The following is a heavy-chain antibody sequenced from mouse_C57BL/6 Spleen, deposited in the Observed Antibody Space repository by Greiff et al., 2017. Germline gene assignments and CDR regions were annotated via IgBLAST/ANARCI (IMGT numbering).Heavy chain of an antibody. V-gene: IGHV7-3*01. J-gene: IGHJ4*01. CDR2: IRNKANGYTT. Sequence: EVKLVESGGGFVQPGGSLSLSCAASGFTFTDYYMRWVRQPPGQALEWLGFIRNKANGYTTESSASVKGRITISRDNSQSILYLQMNALRAEDSANYYCARYDYCSSYVYAMDYWGQGDSGT. CDR3: ARYDYCSSYVYAMDY. CDR1: GFTFTDYY. D-gene: IGHD1-1*01.